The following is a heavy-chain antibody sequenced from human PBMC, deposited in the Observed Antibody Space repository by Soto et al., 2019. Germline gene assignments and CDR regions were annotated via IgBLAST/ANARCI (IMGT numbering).Heavy chain of an antibody. CDR1: GFTFSSYG. D-gene: IGHD3-3*01. CDR2: ISYDGSNK. Sequence: GGSLRLSCAASGFTFSSYGMHWVRQAPGKGLEWVAVISYDGSNKYYADSVKGRFTISRDNSKNTLYLQMNSLRAEDTAAYYCAKTLLRFLEWLGMDVWGQGTTVTVSS. V-gene: IGHV3-30*18. CDR3: AKTLLRFLEWLGMDV. J-gene: IGHJ6*02.